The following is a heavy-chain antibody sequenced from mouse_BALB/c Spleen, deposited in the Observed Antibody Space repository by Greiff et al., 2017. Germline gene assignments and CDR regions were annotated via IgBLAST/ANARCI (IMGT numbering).Heavy chain of an antibody. D-gene: IGHD2-3*01. CDR1: GFTFSSYA. CDR2: ISSGGST. CDR3: AREGDGYFDY. V-gene: IGHV5-6-5*01. J-gene: IGHJ2*01. Sequence: EVHLVESGGGLVKPGGSLKLSCAASGFTFSSYAMSWVRQTPEKRLEWVASISSGGSTYYPDSVKGRFTISRDNARNILYLQMSSLRSEDTAMYYCAREGDGYFDYWGQGTTLTVSS.